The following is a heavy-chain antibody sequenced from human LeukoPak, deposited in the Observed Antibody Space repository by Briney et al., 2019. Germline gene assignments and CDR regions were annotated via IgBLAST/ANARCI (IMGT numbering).Heavy chain of an antibody. Sequence: PGGSLRLSCAASGFTFSSYWMTWLRQAPGKGLEWVATIKADGGDQYYVDSLRGRFTISRDNAKNSLYLQMNNLTAEDTAVYYCARDRSRFGYWGQGTLVIVSS. D-gene: IGHD6-6*01. CDR3: ARDRSRFGY. CDR2: IKADGGDQ. V-gene: IGHV3-7*01. CDR1: GFTFSSYW. J-gene: IGHJ4*02.